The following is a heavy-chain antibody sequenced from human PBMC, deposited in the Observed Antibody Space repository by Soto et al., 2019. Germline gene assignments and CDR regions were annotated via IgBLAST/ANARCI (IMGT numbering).Heavy chain of an antibody. CDR3: ASSPNHFDF. CDR2: INPNGGSS. Sequence: GASVKVSCKASGYTFTNYYMHWVRQAPGQGLEWMGIINPSGGIINPNGGSSSYAQKFQGRVTMTRDTSTSTVYMELSSLRSEDTAVYYCASSPNHFDFWGQGTLVTVSS. V-gene: IGHV1-46*01. D-gene: IGHD7-27*01. CDR1: GYTFTNYY. J-gene: IGHJ4*02.